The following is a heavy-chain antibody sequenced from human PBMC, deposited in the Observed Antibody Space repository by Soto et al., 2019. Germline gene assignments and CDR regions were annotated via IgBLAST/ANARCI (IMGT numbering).Heavy chain of an antibody. V-gene: IGHV3-30*03. CDR3: AANTATIDY. CDR2: ISYDGSNK. J-gene: IGHJ4*02. Sequence: QVQLVESGGGVVQPGRSLRLSCAASGFTFSSYGMHWVRQAPGKGLEWVAVISYDGSNKYYADSVKGRFTISRDNSKKTLYLQMNSLRAEDTAVYYCAANTATIDYWGQGTLVTVSS. CDR1: GFTFSSYG. D-gene: IGHD5-18*01.